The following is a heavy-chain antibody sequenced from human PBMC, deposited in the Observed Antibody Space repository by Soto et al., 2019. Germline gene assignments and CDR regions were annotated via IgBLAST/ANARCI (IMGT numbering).Heavy chain of an antibody. CDR1: GFTFSSYS. D-gene: IGHD3-22*01. CDR3: AREGKRYYYDSSGYSDPYYFDY. CDR2: ISSSSGTI. Sequence: RRLSCAASGFTFSSYSMNWVRQAPGKGLEWVSYISSSSGTIYYADSVKGRFTISRDSAKNSLYLQMNSLRDEDTAVYYCAREGKRYYYDSSGYSDPYYFDYWGQGTLVTVSS. J-gene: IGHJ4*02. V-gene: IGHV3-48*02.